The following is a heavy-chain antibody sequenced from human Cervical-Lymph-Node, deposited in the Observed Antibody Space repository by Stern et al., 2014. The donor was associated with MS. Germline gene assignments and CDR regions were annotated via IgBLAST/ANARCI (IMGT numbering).Heavy chain of an antibody. V-gene: IGHV4-39*01. Sequence: QVQLQESGPGLVKPSETLSLTCTVSGGSISSSSYYWGWIRQPPGKGLEWIGSIYYIGSTYYKPSLKSRVTISLDTSKNTFSLQLSSVTAADTAVYYCARWAYSSGWYNWFDPWGQGTLVTVSS. J-gene: IGHJ5*02. CDR1: GGSISSSSYY. D-gene: IGHD3-22*01. CDR3: ARWAYSSGWYNWFDP. CDR2: IYYIGST.